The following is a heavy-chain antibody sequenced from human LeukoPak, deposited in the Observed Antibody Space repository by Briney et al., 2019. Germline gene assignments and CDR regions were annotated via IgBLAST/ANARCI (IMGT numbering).Heavy chain of an antibody. Sequence: GGSLRLSCAASGFTFSNAWMSWVRQAPGKGLEWVGRIKSKTEGGTTDYAAPVKGRFTISRDDSKNTLYLQMNSLKTEDTAVYYCTIDLMLGYWGQGTLVTVSS. CDR3: TIDLMLGY. CDR2: IKSKTEGGTT. D-gene: IGHD2-8*01. CDR1: GFTFSNAW. V-gene: IGHV3-15*01. J-gene: IGHJ4*02.